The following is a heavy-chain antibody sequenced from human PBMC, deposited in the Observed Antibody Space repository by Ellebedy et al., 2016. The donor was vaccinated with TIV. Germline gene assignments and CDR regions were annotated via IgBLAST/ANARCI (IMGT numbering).Heavy chain of an antibody. CDR2: INSDGSST. CDR1: GFTFSSHW. J-gene: IGHJ3*01. Sequence: GESLKISCAASGFTFSSHWMHWVRQAPGKGLVWVSRINSDGSSTSYADSVKGRFTISRDNSKNTLYLQMNSLRAEDTAIYYCARALTTMKAFDVWGQGTMVTVSS. CDR3: ARALTTMKAFDV. V-gene: IGHV3-74*01. D-gene: IGHD4-11*01.